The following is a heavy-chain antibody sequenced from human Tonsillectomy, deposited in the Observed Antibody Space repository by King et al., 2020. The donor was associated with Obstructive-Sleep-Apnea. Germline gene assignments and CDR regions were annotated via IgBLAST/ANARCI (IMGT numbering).Heavy chain of an antibody. V-gene: IGHV3-30-3*01. CDR1: GFPFSSSA. Sequence: HVQLVESGGGVVQPGRSLRLSWAASGFPFSSSALHWVRQAPGKGLEWGAVISYDGSNKYFADSMKGRFTISRDNSNNTLYLQKNSLRAEDTAVYYCARVWGGGGGAPIDYWGQGTLVTVSS. J-gene: IGHJ4*02. D-gene: IGHD3-16*01. CDR2: ISYDGSNK. CDR3: ARVWGGGGGAPIDY.